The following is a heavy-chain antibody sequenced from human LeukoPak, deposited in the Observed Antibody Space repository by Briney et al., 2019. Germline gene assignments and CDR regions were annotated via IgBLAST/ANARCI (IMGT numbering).Heavy chain of an antibody. D-gene: IGHD5-18*01. V-gene: IGHV4-34*01. CDR1: GGSFSGYY. J-gene: IGHJ5*02. CDR2: INHSGST. CDR3: ARPGYSYGYRNWFDP. Sequence: SETLSLTCAVYGGSFSGYYWSWIRQPPGKGLECIGEINHSGSTNYNPSLKSRVTISVDTSKNQFSLKLSSVTAADTAVYYCARPGYSYGYRNWFDPWGQGTLVTVSS.